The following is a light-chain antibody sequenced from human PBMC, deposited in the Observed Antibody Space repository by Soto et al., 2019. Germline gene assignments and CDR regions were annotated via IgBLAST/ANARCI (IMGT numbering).Light chain of an antibody. J-gene: IGKJ1*01. Sequence: EIVLTQSAGTLSLSPGERAILSCRASQTVSASYLAWFQQKPGQAPRLLIYAASTRAAGVPDRFTGSASGTDFSLTINRLEHEDCAVYYCQRAGHEPWTFGQGTKVELK. CDR3: QRAGHEPWT. CDR1: QTVSASY. V-gene: IGKV3-20*01. CDR2: AAS.